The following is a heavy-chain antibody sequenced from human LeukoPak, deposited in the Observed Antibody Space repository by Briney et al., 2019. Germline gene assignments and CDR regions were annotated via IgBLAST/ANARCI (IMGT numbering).Heavy chain of an antibody. V-gene: IGHV3-23*01. Sequence: GGSLRLSCAASGFTFNTYAIYWVRQAPGKGLEWVSGICGSGGCTYYADSVKGRFTISRDNSKNTVYLQMNSLTADETAIYYCAKTTVGYSSGRYPGWPADCWGQGTLVTVSS. CDR3: AKTTVGYSSGRYPGWPADC. J-gene: IGHJ4*02. D-gene: IGHD6-19*01. CDR1: GFTFNTYA. CDR2: ICGSGGCT.